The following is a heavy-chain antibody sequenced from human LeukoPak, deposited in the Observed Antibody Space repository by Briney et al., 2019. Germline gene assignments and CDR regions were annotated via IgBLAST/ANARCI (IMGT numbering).Heavy chain of an antibody. CDR1: GGSVSSGGYY. D-gene: IGHD5-12*01. Sequence: SETLSLTCSISGGSVSSGGYYWNWIRQPPGKGLEWIGHIYYSGSANYNPSLKSRVTISVGTSKNQFSLKLSSVTAADTAVYYCARGSGYDWRYWGQGTLVTVSS. J-gene: IGHJ4*02. V-gene: IGHV4-61*08. CDR2: IYYSGSA. CDR3: ARGSGYDWRY.